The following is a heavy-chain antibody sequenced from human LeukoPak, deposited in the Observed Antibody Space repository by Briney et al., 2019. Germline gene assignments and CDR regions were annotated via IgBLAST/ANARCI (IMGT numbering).Heavy chain of an antibody. CDR1: GFTFSTFN. CDR3: VKITSVTGGDC. V-gene: IGHV3-21*01. CDR2: ITDSSTYI. D-gene: IGHD1-1*01. J-gene: IGHJ4*02. Sequence: GGSLRLSCAASGFTFSTFNMHWVRQAPGKGLEWVSSITDSSTYIYYADSVKGRFTISRDNSKNTLYLQMSSLRAEDTAVYYCVKITSVTGGDCWGQGTRLTVSS.